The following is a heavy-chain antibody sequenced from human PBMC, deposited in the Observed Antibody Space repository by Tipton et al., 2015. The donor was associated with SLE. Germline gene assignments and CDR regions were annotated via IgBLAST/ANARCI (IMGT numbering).Heavy chain of an antibody. D-gene: IGHD2-2*01. Sequence: QSGAEVKKPGASVKVSCKASGYTFTSYGISWVRQAPGQGLEWMGWISAYNGNTNYAQKLQGRVTMTTDTSTSTAYMELRSLRSDDTAVYYCARDGDIVVVPTTIPGWFDPWGQGTLVTVSS. V-gene: IGHV1-18*01. J-gene: IGHJ5*02. CDR3: ARDGDIVVVPTTIPGWFDP. CDR1: GYTFTSYG. CDR2: ISAYNGNT.